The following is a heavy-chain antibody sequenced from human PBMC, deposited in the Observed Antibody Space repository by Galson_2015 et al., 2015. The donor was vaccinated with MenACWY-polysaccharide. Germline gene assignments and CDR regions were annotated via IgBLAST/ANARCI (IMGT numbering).Heavy chain of an antibody. CDR2: IYSGGST. V-gene: IGHV3-NL1*01. Sequence: SLRLSCAASGFTFSTYGMHWVRQAPGKGLEWVSIIYSGGSTYYADSVKGRFTISRDNSKNTLYLQMNSLRAEDTVVYYCARSYSGSAPLDYWGQGTLVTVSS. CDR3: ARSYSGSAPLDY. D-gene: IGHD1-26*01. J-gene: IGHJ4*02. CDR1: GFTFSTYG.